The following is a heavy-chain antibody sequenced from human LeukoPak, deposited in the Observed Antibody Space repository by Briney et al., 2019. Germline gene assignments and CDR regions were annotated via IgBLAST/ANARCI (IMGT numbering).Heavy chain of an antibody. CDR1: GFTFSSYA. V-gene: IGHV3-23*01. J-gene: IGHJ6*04. CDR3: AKALGPRRVPAAMDV. CDR2: ISGSGGST. D-gene: IGHD2-2*01. Sequence: GGSLRLSCEASGFTFSSYAMSWVRQAPGKGLEWVSAISGSGGSTYYADSVKGRFTISRDNSKNTLYLQMNSLRAEDTAVYYCAKALGPRRVPAAMDVWGKGTTVTVSS.